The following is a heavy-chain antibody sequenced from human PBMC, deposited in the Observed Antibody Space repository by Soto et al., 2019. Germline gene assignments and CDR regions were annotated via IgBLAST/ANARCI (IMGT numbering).Heavy chain of an antibody. D-gene: IGHD3-3*01. V-gene: IGHV4-31*03. J-gene: IGHJ6*04. CDR1: GGSISSGGYY. Sequence: SETLSLTCTVSGGSISSGGYYWSWIRQHPGKGLEWIGYIYYSGSTYYNPSLKSRVTISVDTSKNQFSLKLSSVTAADTAVYYCARGRITIFGVAAPRLDVWGKGTTVTVPP. CDR2: IYYSGST. CDR3: ARGRITIFGVAAPRLDV.